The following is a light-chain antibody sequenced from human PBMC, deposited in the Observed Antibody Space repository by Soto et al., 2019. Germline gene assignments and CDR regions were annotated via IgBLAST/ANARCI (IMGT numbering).Light chain of an antibody. CDR2: DCN. Sequence: HSLLTQPPSGSAAPVQKVTISCSGSSSNIWGNSVSCYPQLPGTSPKLLIYDCNKRTSGIPDRFSGSKSGTSAALGITGFQTGDEADYYCGAWDSSLSAYVFGTGSKVTV. J-gene: IGLJ1*01. CDR1: SSNIWGNS. CDR3: GAWDSSLSAYV. V-gene: IGLV1-51*01.